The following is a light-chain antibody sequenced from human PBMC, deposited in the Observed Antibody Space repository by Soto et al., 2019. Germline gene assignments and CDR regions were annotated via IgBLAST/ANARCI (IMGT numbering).Light chain of an antibody. CDR2: GAS. J-gene: IGKJ4*01. Sequence: IRLTQSPSSLSVSVGERATITCRASQGVRRPLAWYQQKPGKAPKLLIFGASTSGTGIPARFSGSGSGTDFTLTISSLQPEDFATYYCQQFSDYPLTFGGGTKVEIK. CDR3: QQFSDYPLT. CDR1: QGVRRP. V-gene: IGKV1D-13*01.